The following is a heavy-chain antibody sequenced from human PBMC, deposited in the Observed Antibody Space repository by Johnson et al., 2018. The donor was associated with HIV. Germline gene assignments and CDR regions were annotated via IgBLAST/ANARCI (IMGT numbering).Heavy chain of an antibody. V-gene: IGHV3-30-3*01. CDR1: GFTFSSYA. CDR3: TTDQRGSFVWWAHDAFDI. Sequence: QEKLVESGGGVVQPGRSLRLSCAASGFTFSSYAMHWVRQAPGKGLEWVAVISYDGSNKYYADSVKGRFTISRDNSKNTLYLQMNSLRAEDTAVYYCTTDQRGSFVWWAHDAFDIWGRGTKVTVSS. D-gene: IGHD1-26*01. J-gene: IGHJ3*02. CDR2: ISYDGSNK.